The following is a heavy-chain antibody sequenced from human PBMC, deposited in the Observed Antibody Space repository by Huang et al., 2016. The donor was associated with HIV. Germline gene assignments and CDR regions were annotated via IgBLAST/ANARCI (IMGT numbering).Heavy chain of an antibody. CDR1: GYTLTELS. Sequence: QVQLVQSGAEVKKPGASVKVSCKVSGYTLTELSIHWVRQAPGKGLEWRGGYDTEHGETTYAQNFQGRVTMTEDTSTDTAYMELNSLRSADTAVYYCATGFDTYYDIWGQGTMVIASS. CDR2: YDTEHGET. J-gene: IGHJ3*02. V-gene: IGHV1-24*01. D-gene: IGHD2-21*01. CDR3: ATGFDTYYDI.